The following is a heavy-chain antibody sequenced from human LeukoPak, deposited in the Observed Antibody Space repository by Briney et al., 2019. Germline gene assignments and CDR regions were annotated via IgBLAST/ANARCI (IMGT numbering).Heavy chain of an antibody. J-gene: IGHJ3*02. D-gene: IGHD3-16*01. CDR1: GFTFNTYA. CDR2: MGGRNIGT. Sequence: GGSLRLSCAASGFTFNTYAMHWVRQAPGKGLEWVSGMGGRNIGTYEADSVKGRFTISRDNSKNTLYLQMNSLRAEDTALYYCAKSDNIGAGGGYDIWGQGTMVTVSS. CDR3: AKSDNIGAGGGYDI. V-gene: IGHV3-23*01.